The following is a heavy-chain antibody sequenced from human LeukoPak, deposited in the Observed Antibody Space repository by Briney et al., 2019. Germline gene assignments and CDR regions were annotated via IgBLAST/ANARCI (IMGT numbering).Heavy chain of an antibody. CDR3: ARRSLNAFDI. CDR2: IYESGNT. V-gene: IGHV4-30-2*01. D-gene: IGHD2-15*01. J-gene: IGHJ3*02. CDR1: GGSINSRDYY. Sequence: SETLSLTCTVSGGSINSRDYYWSWIRQPAGKGLEWIGHIYESGNTYFNPSLKSRVTISLDRSRNQFSLKLTSMTAADTAMYYCARRSLNAFDIWGQGTVVTVSS.